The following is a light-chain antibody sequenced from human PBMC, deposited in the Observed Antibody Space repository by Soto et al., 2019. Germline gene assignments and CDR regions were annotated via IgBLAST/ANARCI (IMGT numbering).Light chain of an antibody. V-gene: IGLV2-8*01. CDR3: SSFAVSNSFV. J-gene: IGLJ1*01. CDR2: EVN. Sequence: QSVLTQPPSASGSPGQSVTISCTGTSNDVGGYNYVSWYQQHPGKAPKLMVYEVNKRPSGVPDRFSGSKSGNTASLTVSGLQAEDEADYYCSSFAVSNSFVFGTGTKVTV. CDR1: SNDVGGYNY.